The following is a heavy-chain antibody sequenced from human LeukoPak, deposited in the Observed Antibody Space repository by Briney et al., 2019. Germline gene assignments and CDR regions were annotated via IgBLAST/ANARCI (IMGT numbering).Heavy chain of an antibody. CDR2: IYYSGST. J-gene: IGHJ6*03. D-gene: IGHD2-2*01. CDR3: ARAPSTDYYYYYMDV. CDR1: GGSINTDDYF. V-gene: IGHV4-30-4*08. Sequence: SETLSLTCTVSGGSINTDDYFWTWIRQPPGKGLEWIGYIYYSGSTYYNPSLKSRLTISVDTSKNHFSLKLRSVTAADTAVYYCARAPSTDYYYYYMDVWGKGTTVTVSS.